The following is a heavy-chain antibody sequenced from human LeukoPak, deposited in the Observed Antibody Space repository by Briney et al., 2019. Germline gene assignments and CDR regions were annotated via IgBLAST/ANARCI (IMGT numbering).Heavy chain of an antibody. CDR1: GFTFSSYA. CDR2: ISGSGATT. D-gene: IGHD3-10*01. V-gene: IGHV3-23*01. Sequence: GGSLRLSCAASGFTFSSYAMSWARQAPGKGLEWVSAISGSGATTYYADSVKGRFTISRDNSMNTLYLQMISLRADDTAVYYCAKESKARLTARGYFDYWGQGTLVTVSS. CDR3: AKESKARLTARGYFDY. J-gene: IGHJ4*02.